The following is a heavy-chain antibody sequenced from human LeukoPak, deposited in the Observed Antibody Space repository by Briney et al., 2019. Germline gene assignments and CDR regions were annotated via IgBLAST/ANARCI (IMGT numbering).Heavy chain of an antibody. J-gene: IGHJ4*02. CDR2: VSGSGSST. D-gene: IGHD3-9*01. CDR1: GFTFSSYA. Sequence: GGSLRLSCAASGFTFSSYAMSWVRQAPRKGLEWVSVVSGSGSSTDYADSVKGRFTISRDNSKNTLYLQMSSLSAEDTAVYYCAKMNVLTGYYTPNFDYWGQGTLVTVSS. V-gene: IGHV3-23*01. CDR3: AKMNVLTGYYTPNFDY.